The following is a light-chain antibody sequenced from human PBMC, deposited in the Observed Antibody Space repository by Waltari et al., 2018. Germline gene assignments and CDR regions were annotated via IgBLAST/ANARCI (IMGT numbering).Light chain of an antibody. CDR2: DAT. V-gene: IGKV1-33*01. Sequence: DIQMTQSPSSLSASVGDRVTITCQASQGISKFVNWYQHKAGKAPKLLIHDATRLEVGVPSRFTGSGSGTDFTFTVSSLQPEDIATYYCQQFDSVQSTFGQGTKLEI. CDR1: QGISKF. J-gene: IGKJ2*01. CDR3: QQFDSVQST.